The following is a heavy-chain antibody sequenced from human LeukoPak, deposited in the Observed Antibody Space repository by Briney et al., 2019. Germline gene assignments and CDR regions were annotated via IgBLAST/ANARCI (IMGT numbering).Heavy chain of an antibody. V-gene: IGHV4-34*01. CDR3: ARGNPRHYYGSGSYYNVKEDWFDP. J-gene: IGHJ5*02. CDR1: GGSFSGYY. Sequence: SETLSLTCAVYGGSFSGYYWSWIRQPPGQGLEWIGEINHSGSTNYNPSLKSRVTISVDTSKNQFSLKLSSVTAADTAVYYCARGNPRHYYGSGSYYNVKEDWFDPWGQGTLVTVSS. D-gene: IGHD3-10*01. CDR2: INHSGST.